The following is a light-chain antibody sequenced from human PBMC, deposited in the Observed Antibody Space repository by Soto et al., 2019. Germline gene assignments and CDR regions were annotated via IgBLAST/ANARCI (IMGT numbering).Light chain of an antibody. CDR3: HQRSKWPLT. CDR1: QSVSHY. J-gene: IGKJ4*01. V-gene: IGKV3-11*01. Sequence: EIVLTQSPATLSLSPGERATLSCRASQSVSHYLAWYQQKPGQAPRLLIFDASNRASGIPARFSGSGSGTDFTLTISSLQPEDFAVYYCHQRSKWPLTFGGGTKVEIK. CDR2: DAS.